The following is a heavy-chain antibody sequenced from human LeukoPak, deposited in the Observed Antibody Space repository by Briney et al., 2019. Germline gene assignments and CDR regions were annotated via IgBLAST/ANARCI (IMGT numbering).Heavy chain of an antibody. CDR1: GYTFTSYG. J-gene: IGHJ6*03. D-gene: IGHD3-10*01. Sequence: ASVKVSCKASGYTFTSYGISWVRQAPGQGLEWMGWISAYNGNTNYAQKLQGRVTMTTDTSTSTAYMELRSLRSDDTAVYYCAREYGSGTLYYYYYMDVWGKGTTVTISS. V-gene: IGHV1-18*01. CDR2: ISAYNGNT. CDR3: AREYGSGTLYYYYYMDV.